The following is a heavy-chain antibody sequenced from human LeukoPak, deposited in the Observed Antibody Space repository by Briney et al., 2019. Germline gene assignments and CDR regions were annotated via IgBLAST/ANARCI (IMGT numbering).Heavy chain of an antibody. J-gene: IGHJ4*02. D-gene: IGHD6-13*01. V-gene: IGHV4-39*07. CDR1: GGSISSSSYY. CDR2: IYYSGST. Sequence: SETLSLTCTVSGGSISSSSYYWGWIRQPPGKGLEWIGSIYYSGSTYYNPSLKSRVTISVDTSKNQFSLKLSSVTAADTAVYYCARDPNGIAAAGTPHILGYWGQGTLVTVSS. CDR3: ARDPNGIAAAGTPHILGY.